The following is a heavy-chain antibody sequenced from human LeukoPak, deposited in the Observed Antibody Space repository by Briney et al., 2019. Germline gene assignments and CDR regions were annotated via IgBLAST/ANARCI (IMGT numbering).Heavy chain of an antibody. D-gene: IGHD4-11*01. CDR2: ISGSGGST. CDR3: AKGLYSNYELGLDY. J-gene: IGHJ4*02. Sequence: GGSLRLSCAASGFTFSSYAMSWVRQAPGKGLEWVSAISGSGGSTYYADSVKGRFTISRDNSKNTLYLQMNSLRAEDTAVYYCAKGLYSNYELGLDYWGQGTLATVSS. CDR1: GFTFSSYA. V-gene: IGHV3-23*01.